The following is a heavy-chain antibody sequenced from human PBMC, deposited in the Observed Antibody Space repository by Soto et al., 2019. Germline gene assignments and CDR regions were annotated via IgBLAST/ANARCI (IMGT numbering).Heavy chain of an antibody. J-gene: IGHJ4*02. Sequence: QVQLVQSGAEVTKHGSSVKFSCKASGGTFSSYAISWVRQAPGQGIEWMGGIIPIFGTANYAQQFQGRVTITADDSTSTAYMERSSLRSEDTAVYYCARDSYHYGDYAREWGKGTLVTFSS. CDR2: IIPIFGTA. D-gene: IGHD4-17*01. V-gene: IGHV1-69*01. CDR3: ARDSYHYGDYARE. CDR1: GGTFSSYA.